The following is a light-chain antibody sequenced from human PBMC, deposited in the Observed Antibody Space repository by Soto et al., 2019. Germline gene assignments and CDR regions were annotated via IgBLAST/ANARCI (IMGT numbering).Light chain of an antibody. CDR1: SNDVGSYNR. Sequence: QSALTQPPSVSGSPGQSVTISCTGTSNDVGSYNRVSWYQQPPGTAPKVMIYDVSNRPSGVPDRFSGSKSGNTASLTISGLQAEDESDYYCSSYTSSSTYVFGTGTKLTVL. V-gene: IGLV2-18*02. J-gene: IGLJ1*01. CDR2: DVS. CDR3: SSYTSSSTYV.